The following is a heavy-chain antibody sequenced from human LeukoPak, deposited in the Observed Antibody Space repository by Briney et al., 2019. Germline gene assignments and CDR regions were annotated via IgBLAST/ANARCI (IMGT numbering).Heavy chain of an antibody. J-gene: IGHJ6*03. CDR3: AREWQGYSSSRRGDYYYMDV. D-gene: IGHD6-6*01. V-gene: IGHV3-30-3*01. CDR2: ISYDGSNK. CDR1: GFTFSSYA. Sequence: GGSLRLSCAASGFTFSSYAMHWVHQAPGKGLEWVAVISYDGSNKYYADSVKGRFTISRDNSKNTLYLQMNSLRAEDTAVYYCAREWQGYSSSRRGDYYYMDVWGKGTTVTVSS.